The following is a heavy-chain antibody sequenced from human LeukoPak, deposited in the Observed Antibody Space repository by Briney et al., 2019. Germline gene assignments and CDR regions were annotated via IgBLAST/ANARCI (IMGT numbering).Heavy chain of an antibody. Sequence: PGGSLRLSCAASGFTFSSYAMSWVRQAPGKGLEWVSAISGSGGSTYYADSVKGRFTISRDNSKNTLYLQMNSLRAEDTAVYCAKGSRGYTNYYFDYWGQGTLVTVSS. CDR3: AKGSRGYTNYYFDY. J-gene: IGHJ4*02. CDR2: ISGSGGST. D-gene: IGHD2-2*02. CDR1: GFTFSSYA. V-gene: IGHV3-23*01.